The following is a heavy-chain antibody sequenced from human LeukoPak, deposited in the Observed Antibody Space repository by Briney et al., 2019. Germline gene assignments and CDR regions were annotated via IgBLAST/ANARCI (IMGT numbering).Heavy chain of an antibody. D-gene: IGHD1-26*01. V-gene: IGHV4-38-2*02. CDR3: ASDDSGSYYY. CDR1: GYSISSGYY. Sequence: SETLSLTCTVSGYSISSGYYWGWIRQPPGKGLEWIGSIYHSGSTYYNPSLKSRVTISVDTPKNQFSLKLSSVTAADTAVYYCASDDSGSYYYWGQGTLVTVSS. J-gene: IGHJ4*02. CDR2: IYHSGST.